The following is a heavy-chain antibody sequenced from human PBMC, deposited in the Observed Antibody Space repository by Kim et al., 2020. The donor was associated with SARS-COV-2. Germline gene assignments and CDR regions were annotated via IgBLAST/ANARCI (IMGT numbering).Heavy chain of an antibody. J-gene: IGHJ5*02. V-gene: IGHV3-23*01. CDR2: I. Sequence: IYHADSGKGRFTISRDNSKNTLYLQMNSLRAEDTAVYYCTKRGPRDLWGQGILVTVSS. D-gene: IGHD6-6*01. CDR3: TKRGPRDL.